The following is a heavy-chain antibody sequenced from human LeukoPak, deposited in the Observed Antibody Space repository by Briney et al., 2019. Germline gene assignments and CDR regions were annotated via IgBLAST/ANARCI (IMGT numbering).Heavy chain of an antibody. CDR1: GGSISSADYS. V-gene: IGHV4-30-4*01. D-gene: IGHD5-18*01. J-gene: IGHJ4*02. CDR2: IYYSGST. Sequence: PSETLSLTCTVSGGSISSADYSWSWIRQPPGKGLEWIGYIYYSGSTYYNPSLKSRVTISVDTSQNQFSLRLSSVTAADTAVYYCARAKSQRGYTYGPHTYFDYWGQGTLVTVSS. CDR3: ARAKSQRGYTYGPHTYFDY.